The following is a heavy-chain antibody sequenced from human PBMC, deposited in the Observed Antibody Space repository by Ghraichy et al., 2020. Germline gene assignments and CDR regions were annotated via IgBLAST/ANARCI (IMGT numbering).Heavy chain of an antibody. CDR2: INPKSGVT. J-gene: IGHJ6*02. V-gene: IGHV1-2*02. D-gene: IGHD2-2*01. CDR3: ARGLPESREYLLPQFYSIDV. Sequence: ASVKVSCKASGYTFTGYHMHWVRQAPGEGLEWMGWINPKSGVTNYAQKFQGRVTMTRDTAINTAYMELSGLRSDDAAVYYCARGLPESREYLLPQFYSIDVWGQGTTVTVSS. CDR1: GYTFTGYH.